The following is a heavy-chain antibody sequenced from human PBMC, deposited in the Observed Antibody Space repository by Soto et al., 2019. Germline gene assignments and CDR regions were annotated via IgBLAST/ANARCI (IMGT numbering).Heavy chain of an antibody. V-gene: IGHV3-23*01. CDR3: AKDTFTRLIDGTTTFPSDY. CDR1: GFTFSSYA. CDR2: ISGSGGST. Sequence: GGSLRLSCAASGFTFSSYAMSWVRQAPGKGLEWVSAISGSGGSTYYADSVKGRFTISRDNSKNTLYLQMNSLRAEDTAVYYCAKDTFTRLIDGTTTFPSDYWGQGTLVTVSS. J-gene: IGHJ4*02. D-gene: IGHD1-7*01.